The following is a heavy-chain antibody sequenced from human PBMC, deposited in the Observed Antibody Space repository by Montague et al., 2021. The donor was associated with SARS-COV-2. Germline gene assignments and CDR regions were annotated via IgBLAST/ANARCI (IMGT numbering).Heavy chain of an antibody. V-gene: IGHV4-34*01. CDR1: GGSISSYY. J-gene: IGHJ6*03. Sequence: SETLSLTCTVSGGSISSYYWNWIRQRPGKGLEWIGEINHGGSTNYNPSLKNRLTISADTSKNQFSLKLTSVAATDTAVYYCARLRDGVVPSPILGIGPYFTYYYMDVWGKGTTVTVS. CDR2: INHGGST. CDR3: ARLRDGVVPSPILGIGPYFTYYYMDV. D-gene: IGHD2-15*01.